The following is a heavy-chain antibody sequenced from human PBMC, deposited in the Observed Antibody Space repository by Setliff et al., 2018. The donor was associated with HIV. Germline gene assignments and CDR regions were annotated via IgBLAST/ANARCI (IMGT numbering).Heavy chain of an antibody. CDR1: GFTLNTYS. D-gene: IGHD1-20*01. J-gene: IGHJ5*02. CDR2: ISSDSRYI. CDR3: ARDLRYPGVS. Sequence: GGSLRLSCAASGFTLNTYSMNWVRQAPGKGLEWVSSISSDSRYIYYADSLKGRFTVSRDNAKNSLYLQMNSLRAEDTAVYYCARDLRYPGVSWGQGTLVTVSS. V-gene: IGHV3-21*01.